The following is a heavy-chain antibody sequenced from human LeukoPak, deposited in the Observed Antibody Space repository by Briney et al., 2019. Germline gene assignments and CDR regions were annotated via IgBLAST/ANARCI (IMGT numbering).Heavy chain of an antibody. D-gene: IGHD4-23*01. Sequence: SETLSLTCTVSGXSISSYYWSWIRQPPGKGLEWIGYIYYSGSTNYNPSVKSRVAMSVDTSKKQFSLKLSSLTAADTAVYYCARGGTAVIAPYAFDIWGQGTMVTVSS. CDR3: ARGGTAVIAPYAFDI. CDR2: IYYSGST. J-gene: IGHJ3*02. CDR1: GXSISSYY. V-gene: IGHV4-59*01.